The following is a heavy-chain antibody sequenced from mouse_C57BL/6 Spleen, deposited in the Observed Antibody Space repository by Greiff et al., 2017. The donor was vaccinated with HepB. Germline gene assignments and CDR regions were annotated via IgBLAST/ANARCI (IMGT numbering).Heavy chain of an antibody. J-gene: IGHJ4*01. D-gene: IGHD3-2*02. CDR3: ASTAQATFYYYAMDY. V-gene: IGHV14-2*01. CDR2: IDPEDGET. Sequence: VQLQQSGAELVKPGASVKLSCTASGFNIKDYYMHWVKQRTEQGLEWIGRIDPEDGETKYAPKFQGKATITADTSSNTAYLQLSSLTSEDTAVYYCASTAQATFYYYAMDYWGQGTSVTVSS. CDR1: GFNIKDYY.